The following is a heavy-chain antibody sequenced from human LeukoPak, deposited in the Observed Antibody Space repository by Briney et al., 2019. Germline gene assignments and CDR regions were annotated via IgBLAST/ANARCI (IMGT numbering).Heavy chain of an antibody. J-gene: IGHJ4*02. CDR2: INAEGTDK. D-gene: IGHD2-8*01. V-gene: IGHV3-7*01. CDR3: ARGEWSQVYYFDY. Sequence: PGGSLRLSCAASGFTFNFYWMSWARQAPGKGLEWVGNINAEGTDKYYVDSVKGRFTFSRDNVKDSLYLQMHNLRAEDTAVYYCARGEWSQVYYFDYWGQGTLVTVSS. CDR1: GFTFNFYW.